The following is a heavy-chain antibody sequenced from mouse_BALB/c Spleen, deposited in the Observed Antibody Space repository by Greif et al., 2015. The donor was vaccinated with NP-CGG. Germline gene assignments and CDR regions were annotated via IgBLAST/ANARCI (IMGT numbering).Heavy chain of an antibody. V-gene: IGHV1S81*02. D-gene: IGHD2-4*01. CDR1: GYTFTSYY. J-gene: IGHJ3*01. Sequence: QVQLQQSGAELVKPGASVKLSCKASGYTFTSYYMYWVKQRPGQGLEWIGEINPSNGGTNFNEKFKSKATLTVDKSSSTAYMQLSSLTSEDSAVYYCTRNDWAWFAYWGQGTPVTVSA. CDR3: TRNDWAWFAY. CDR2: INPSNGGT.